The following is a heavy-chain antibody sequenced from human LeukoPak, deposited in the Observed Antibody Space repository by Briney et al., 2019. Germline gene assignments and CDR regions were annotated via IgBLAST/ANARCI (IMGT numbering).Heavy chain of an antibody. J-gene: IGHJ5*02. CDR3: STAEFS. V-gene: IGHV3-15*01. CDR1: GLTFSNAW. CDR2: IKSRTDDGTT. Sequence: PGGSLRLSCAASGLTFSNAWMSWVRQAPGKGLEWVGRIKSRTDDGTTDYAAPVRGRFTISRDDSKNTLYLQMNSLNTEDTAVYYCSTAEFSWGQGTLVTVSP.